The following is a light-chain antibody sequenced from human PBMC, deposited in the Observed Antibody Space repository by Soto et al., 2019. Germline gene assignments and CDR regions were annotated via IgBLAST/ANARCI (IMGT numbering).Light chain of an antibody. CDR3: AAWDDSLNGPV. CDR1: SSDVGGCNC. V-gene: IGLV2-14*01. Sequence: QSALTQPASVSGSPGQSITISCTGTSSDVGGCNCVSWYQQHPGRAPKLLIYEVSNRPSGVSNRFSGSKSGNTASLTISGLQAEDEADYYCAAWDDSLNGPVFGGGTKLTVL. J-gene: IGLJ2*01. CDR2: EVS.